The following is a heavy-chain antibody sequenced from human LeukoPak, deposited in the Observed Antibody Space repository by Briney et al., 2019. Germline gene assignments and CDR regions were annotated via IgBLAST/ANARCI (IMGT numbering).Heavy chain of an antibody. CDR1: GFIFSAYD. V-gene: IGHV3-30*18. CDR2: ISYDGSNK. Sequence: GGSLRLSCAASGFIFSAYDMHWVRQAPGKGLEWVALISYDGSNKYYADSVKGRFTISRDNSKDTLYLQMNSLRAEDTAVYYCAKAADDFDIWGQGTMVTVSS. J-gene: IGHJ3*02. CDR3: AKAADDFDI.